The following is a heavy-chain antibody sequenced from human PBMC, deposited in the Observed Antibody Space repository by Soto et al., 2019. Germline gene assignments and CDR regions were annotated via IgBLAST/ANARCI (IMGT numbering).Heavy chain of an antibody. D-gene: IGHD3-10*01. CDR2: IIPMLGMS. CDR3: ATNYGSGSAHFDN. V-gene: IGHV1-69*02. J-gene: IGHJ4*02. Sequence: QVQLVQSGAEVKKPGSSVKVSCTASGDTFNFYTISWVRQAPGQGLEWMGRIIPMLGMSNYAQNFQGRVTMIADKSTSPAYMELSSLRSEDTALYYCATNYGSGSAHFDNWGQGTLVTVSS. CDR1: GDTFNFYT.